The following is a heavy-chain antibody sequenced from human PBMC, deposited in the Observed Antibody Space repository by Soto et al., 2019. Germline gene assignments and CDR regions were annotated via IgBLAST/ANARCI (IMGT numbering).Heavy chain of an antibody. CDR1: GFTFSSYS. D-gene: IGHD2-15*01. CDR3: ARDGSGGSCYYYYGMDV. V-gene: IGHV3-21*01. J-gene: IGHJ6*02. CDR2: ISSSSSYI. Sequence: EVQLVESGGGLVKPGGSLRLSCAASGFTFSSYSMNWVRQAPGKGLEWVSSISSSSSYIYYADSVKGRFTSSRDNAIYSLYLQMNSLRSEETDVYYCARDGSGGSCYYYYGMDVWGQGTTVTVSS.